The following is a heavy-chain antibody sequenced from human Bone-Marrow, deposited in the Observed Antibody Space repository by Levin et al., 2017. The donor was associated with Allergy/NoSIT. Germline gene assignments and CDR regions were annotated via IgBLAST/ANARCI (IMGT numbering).Heavy chain of an antibody. CDR2: IWYDGTNK. Sequence: GGSLRLSCAASGFTFSNYGMHWVRQAPGKGLEWVAVIWYDGTNKYYGDSVKGRFTISRDNSKNTVYLQMNSLRTEDTAVYYCAKIRVLDHDYISGSYRPFDQWGQGTRVTVSS. D-gene: IGHD3-16*02. V-gene: IGHV3-30*02. J-gene: IGHJ4*02. CDR3: AKIRVLDHDYISGSYRPFDQ. CDR1: GFTFSNYG.